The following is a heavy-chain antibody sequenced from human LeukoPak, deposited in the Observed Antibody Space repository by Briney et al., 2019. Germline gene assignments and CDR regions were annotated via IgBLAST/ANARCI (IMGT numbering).Heavy chain of an antibody. J-gene: IGHJ4*02. V-gene: IGHV3-30-3*01. CDR1: GFTFSSYA. D-gene: IGHD3-10*01. CDR3: AKDQDTHSYGSGSYAPFDY. Sequence: GGSLRLSCAASGFTFSSYAMHWVRQAPGKGLEWVAVISYDGSNKYYADSVKGRFTISRDNSKNTLYLQMNSLRADDTAVYYCAKDQDTHSYGSGSYAPFDYWGQGTLVTVSS. CDR2: ISYDGSNK.